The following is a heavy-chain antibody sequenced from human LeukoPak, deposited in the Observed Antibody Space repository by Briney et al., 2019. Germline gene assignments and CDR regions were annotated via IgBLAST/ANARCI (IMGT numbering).Heavy chain of an antibody. Sequence: GGSLRLSCAASGFTFSSYAMSWVRQAPGKGLEWVSAISGSGGSTYYADSVKGRFTISRDNSKDTLYLQMNSLRAEDTAVYYCAKDSAYSSGWGAWGQGTLVTVSS. CDR1: GFTFSSYA. CDR3: AKDSAYSSGWGA. CDR2: ISGSGGST. J-gene: IGHJ5*02. D-gene: IGHD6-19*01. V-gene: IGHV3-23*01.